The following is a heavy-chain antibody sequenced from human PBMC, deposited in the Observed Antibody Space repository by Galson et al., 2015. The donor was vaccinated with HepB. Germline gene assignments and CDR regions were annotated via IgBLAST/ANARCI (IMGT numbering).Heavy chain of an antibody. CDR2: IYYSGST. V-gene: IGHV4-61*08. D-gene: IGHD2-21*01. CDR3: ARVGCGDECYSGPFDYHHYHMDV. J-gene: IGHJ6*03. CDR1: GGSISSGGYF. Sequence: SETLSLTCTVSGGSISSGGYFWNWIRQPPGKGLEWIGYIYYSGSTNYNPPLSSRVTISVDTSKNQFSLNLTSVIAADTAVYYCARVGCGDECYSGPFDYHHYHMDVWGKGTTVTVSS.